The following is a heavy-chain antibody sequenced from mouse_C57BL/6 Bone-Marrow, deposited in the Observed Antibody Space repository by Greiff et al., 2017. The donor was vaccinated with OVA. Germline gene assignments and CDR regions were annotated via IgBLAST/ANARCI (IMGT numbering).Heavy chain of an antibody. D-gene: IGHD3-1*01. J-gene: IGHJ2*01. Sequence: QVQLQQSGAELARPGASVKMSCKASGYTFTSYTMHWVKQRPGQGLEWIGYINPSSGYTKYNQKFKDKATLTADKSSSTAYMQLSSLTSEDSAVYYSARETRTYIDNWGQGTTLTDSP. CDR1: GYTFTSYT. CDR2: INPSSGYT. CDR3: ARETRTYIDN. V-gene: IGHV1-4*01.